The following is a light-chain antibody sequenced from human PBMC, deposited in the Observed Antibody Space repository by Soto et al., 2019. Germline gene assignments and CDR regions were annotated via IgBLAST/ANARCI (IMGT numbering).Light chain of an antibody. V-gene: IGKV3-20*01. CDR2: GAS. CDR1: QSVSSNY. CDR3: QQYDTSPPLT. Sequence: IVLTQSPGTLSLSPGDRATLSCRANQSVSSNYLGWYQQKPGQAPRLLLYGASSRAIGIPDRFSGSGSGTDLTLTISRLEPEEFALYYCQQYDTSPPLTFGGGTKVEIK. J-gene: IGKJ4*01.